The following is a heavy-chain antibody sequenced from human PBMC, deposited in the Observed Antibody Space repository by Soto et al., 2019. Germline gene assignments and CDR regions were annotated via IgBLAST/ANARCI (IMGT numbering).Heavy chain of an antibody. D-gene: IGHD4-4*01. V-gene: IGHV4-39*01. CDR1: GGSISSSPYY. Sequence: QLQLQESGPGLVKPSETLSLTCTVSGGSISSSPYYWGWIRQPPGKGLEWIGSIYYSGSTYYNPSLKSRVTIALDTSNNQFALKLSSVTAADTAVYYCARLLRDYSYYFDYWGQGTLVPVSS. CDR3: ARLLRDYSYYFDY. J-gene: IGHJ4*02. CDR2: IYYSGST.